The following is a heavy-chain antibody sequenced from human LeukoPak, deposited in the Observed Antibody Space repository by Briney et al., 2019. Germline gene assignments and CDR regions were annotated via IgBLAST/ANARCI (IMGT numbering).Heavy chain of an antibody. D-gene: IGHD6-19*01. J-gene: IGHJ4*02. V-gene: IGHV6-1*01. CDR3: ARGTGWPLFDY. Sequence: SQTLSLTCAISGDSVSRDSIAWNWIRQSPSRGLEWLERTYYKSAWYNDYAVHMKSRITISPDTSKNQFSLQLNSVTPDDTAVYYCARGTGWPLFDYWGQGILVTVSS. CDR2: TYYKSAWYN. CDR1: GDSVSRDSIA.